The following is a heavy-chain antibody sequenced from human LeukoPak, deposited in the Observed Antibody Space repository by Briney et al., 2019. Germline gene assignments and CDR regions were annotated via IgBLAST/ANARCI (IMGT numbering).Heavy chain of an antibody. Sequence: SETLSLTCTVSGGSISSYYWSWIRQPPGRGLEWIGYIYYSGTTNYNPSLKSRVTISIDTSKNQFSLKLSSVTAADTAVYCCARGLTYYDILTAYYTFPYFDYWGQGTLVTVSS. CDR1: GGSISSYY. V-gene: IGHV4-59*01. J-gene: IGHJ4*02. CDR2: IYYSGTT. D-gene: IGHD3-9*01. CDR3: ARGLTYYDILTAYYTFPYFDY.